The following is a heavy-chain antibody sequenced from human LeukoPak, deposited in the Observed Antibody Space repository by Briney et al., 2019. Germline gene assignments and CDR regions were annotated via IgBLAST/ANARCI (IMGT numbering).Heavy chain of an antibody. Sequence: GGSLRLSCAASEFTFSMYGLNWVRQAPGKGLEWVSSISGSHTYIAYADSVKGRFTISRDNSKNTLYLQMNSLKAEDTAVYSCARERTGGSLDSWGQGTLLTVSS. D-gene: IGHD2-15*01. J-gene: IGHJ4*02. V-gene: IGHV3-21*04. CDR1: EFTFSMYG. CDR3: ARERTGGSLDS. CDR2: ISGSHTYI.